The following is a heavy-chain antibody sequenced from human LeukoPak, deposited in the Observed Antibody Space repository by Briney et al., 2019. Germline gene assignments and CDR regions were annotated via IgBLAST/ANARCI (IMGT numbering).Heavy chain of an antibody. CDR1: GCSFASYW. D-gene: IGHD3-22*01. Sequence: GESLKISCKGSGCSFASYWIGWVRQMPGKGLEWMGIIYPGDSDTRYSPSLQGQVTISVDKSISTAYLQWSSLKASDTAMYYCARRPYHNDSSGDYLWYFDYWGQGTLVTVSS. CDR2: IYPGDSDT. V-gene: IGHV5-51*01. J-gene: IGHJ4*02. CDR3: ARRPYHNDSSGDYLWYFDY.